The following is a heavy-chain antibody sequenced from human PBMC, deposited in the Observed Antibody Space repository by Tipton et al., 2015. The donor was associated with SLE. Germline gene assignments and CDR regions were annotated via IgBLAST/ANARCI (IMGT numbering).Heavy chain of an antibody. CDR3: ARDGAYSSGAGDY. CDR1: GGSFSDYY. Sequence: TLSHTCAVYGGSFSDYYWSWIRQPPGKGLEWIGEINHSGSTNYNPSLKSRVTISVDTSKNQFSLKLSSVTAADTAVYYCARDGAYSSGAGDYWGQGTLVTVSS. V-gene: IGHV4-34*01. J-gene: IGHJ4*02. D-gene: IGHD6-19*01. CDR2: INHSGST.